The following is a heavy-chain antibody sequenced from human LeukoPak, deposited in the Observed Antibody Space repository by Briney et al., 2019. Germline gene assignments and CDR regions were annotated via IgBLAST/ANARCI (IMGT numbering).Heavy chain of an antibody. CDR1: GFTFSSYS. CDR2: ISSSSSSYI. V-gene: IGHV3-21*01. Sequence: GGSLRLSCAASGFTFSSYSMNWVRQAPGKGLEWVSSISSSSSSYIYYADSVKGRFTISRDNAKNSLYLQMNSLRAEDTAVYYCARSIAARPPLPFDYWGQGTLVTVSS. J-gene: IGHJ4*02. CDR3: ARSIAARPPLPFDY. D-gene: IGHD6-6*01.